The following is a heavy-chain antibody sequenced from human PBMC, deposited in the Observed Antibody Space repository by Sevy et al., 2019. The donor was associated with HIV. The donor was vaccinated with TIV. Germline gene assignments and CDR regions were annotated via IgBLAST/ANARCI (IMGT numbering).Heavy chain of an antibody. CDR1: GFTFSSSG. Sequence: GGSLRLSCAASGFTFSSSGMHWVRQAPGKGLEWVAIVWYDGSNRYYADSVKGRFTISRDNSRNLLFLQMNSLTPSDTAVYFCTKESLRGTYIRGDFDHWGQGTLVTVSS. J-gene: IGHJ4*02. V-gene: IGHV3-33*03. CDR3: TKESLRGTYIRGDFDH. CDR2: VWYDGSNR. D-gene: IGHD3-10*02.